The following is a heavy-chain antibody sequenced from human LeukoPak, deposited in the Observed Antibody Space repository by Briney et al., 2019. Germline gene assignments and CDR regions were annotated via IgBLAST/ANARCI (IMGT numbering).Heavy chain of an antibody. CDR1: GGSISSSSYY. CDR2: IYYSGST. Sequence: PSETLSLTCTVSGGSISSSSYYWCWIRQPPGKGLEWIGSIYYSGSTYYNPSLKSRVTISVDTSKNQFSLKLSSVTAADTAVYYCARRVNYYGSGIYNWFDPWGQGTLVTVSS. CDR3: ARRVNYYGSGIYNWFDP. V-gene: IGHV4-39*01. D-gene: IGHD3-10*01. J-gene: IGHJ5*02.